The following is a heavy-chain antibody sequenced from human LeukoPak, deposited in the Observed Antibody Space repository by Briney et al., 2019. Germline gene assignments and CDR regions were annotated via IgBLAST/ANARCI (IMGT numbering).Heavy chain of an antibody. CDR3: VRLRRNSDTSGFYYYYDF. CDR2: IRVRSNYI. J-gene: IGHJ4*02. D-gene: IGHD3-22*01. CDR1: GYTFSSYS. Sequence: GGSLRLSCLASGYTFSSYSINWVRQAPGKGLEWVSSIRVRSNYIYYADSVRGRLRISRDDARDSLYLQMNSLRAEDTAVYYCVRLRRNSDTSGFYYYYDFWGQGTLVTVSS. V-gene: IGHV3-21*01.